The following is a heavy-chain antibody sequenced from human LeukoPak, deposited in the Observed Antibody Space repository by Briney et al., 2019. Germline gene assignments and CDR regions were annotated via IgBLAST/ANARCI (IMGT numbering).Heavy chain of an antibody. D-gene: IGHD6-19*01. V-gene: IGHV3-7*01. CDR2: IKQDGSEK. CDR3: ARVSSAGYSSGWSPFQH. Sequence: GGSLRLSCAASGFTFSNYWMSWVRQAPGKGLEGVANIKQDGSEKYYVDSVKGRFTISRDNAKNSLYLQMNSLRAEDTAVYYCARVSSAGYSSGWSPFQHWGQGTLVTVSS. J-gene: IGHJ1*01. CDR1: GFTFSNYW.